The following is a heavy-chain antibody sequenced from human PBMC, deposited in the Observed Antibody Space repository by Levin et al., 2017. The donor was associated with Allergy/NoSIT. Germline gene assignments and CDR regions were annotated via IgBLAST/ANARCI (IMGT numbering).Heavy chain of an antibody. CDR3: ARPGYSRHRNIGH. D-gene: IGHD6-13*01. Sequence: SETLSLTCTVSGDSIGSSGFYWGWIRQPPGKGLEWIGSIHSAEAAYYNPTLKSRVSISLDTSKNHFSLRLNSVTAADTAVYYCARPGYSRHRNIGHWGQGTLVIVSS. J-gene: IGHJ4*02. V-gene: IGHV4-39*02. CDR2: IHSAEAA. CDR1: GDSIGSSGFY.